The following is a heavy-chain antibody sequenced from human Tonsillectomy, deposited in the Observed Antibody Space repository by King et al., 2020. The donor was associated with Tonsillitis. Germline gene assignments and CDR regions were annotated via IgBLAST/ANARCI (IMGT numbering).Heavy chain of an antibody. CDR2: INHSGST. D-gene: IGHD3-10*01. CDR1: GGSFSGYY. CDR3: ARGRVLGEFPAFDY. Sequence: VQLQQWGAGLLKPSETLSLTCAVYGGSFSGYYWGWIRQPPGKGLEWIGEINHSGSTNYNPSLKSRVTVSVDTSKNQFSLKLSSVTAADTAVYYCARGRVLGEFPAFDYWGQGTLVTVSS. V-gene: IGHV4-34*01. J-gene: IGHJ4*02.